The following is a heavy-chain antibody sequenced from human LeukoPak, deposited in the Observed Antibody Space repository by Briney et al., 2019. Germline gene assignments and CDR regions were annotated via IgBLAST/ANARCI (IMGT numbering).Heavy chain of an antibody. J-gene: IGHJ4*02. CDR2: IYHSGST. V-gene: IGHV4-30-2*01. CDR1: GGSISSGGYY. Sequence: PSETLSLTCTVSGGSISSGGYYWSWIRQPPGKGLEWIGYIYHSGSTYYNPSLKSRVTISVDRSKNQFSLKLSSVTAADTAVYYCARERYSSPIDYWGQGTLVTVSS. CDR3: ARERYSSPIDY. D-gene: IGHD6-13*01.